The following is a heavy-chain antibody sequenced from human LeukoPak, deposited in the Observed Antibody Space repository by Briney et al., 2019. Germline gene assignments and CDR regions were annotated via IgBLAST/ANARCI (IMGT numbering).Heavy chain of an antibody. CDR2: INHSGST. CDR1: GGSFSGYY. J-gene: IGHJ4*02. Sequence: SETLSLTCAVYGGSFSGYYWSWIRQPPGKGLEWIGEINHSGSTNYNPSLKSRVTISVDTSKNQFSLKLSSVTAADTAVYYCARGGDRSSDFDYWGQGTLVTVSS. D-gene: IGHD6-19*01. V-gene: IGHV4-34*01. CDR3: ARGGDRSSDFDY.